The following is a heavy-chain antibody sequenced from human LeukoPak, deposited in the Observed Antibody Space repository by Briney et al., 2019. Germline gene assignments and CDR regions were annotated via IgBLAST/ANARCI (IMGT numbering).Heavy chain of an antibody. D-gene: IGHD4-17*01. Sequence: GGSLRLSCAASGFTFSSYEMNWVRQAPGKGLEWVSYISSSGSTIYYADSVKGRFTISRDNSKNTLYLQMNSLRAEDTAVYYCAKRLRSAFDIWGQGTMVTVSS. CDR2: ISSSGSTI. J-gene: IGHJ3*02. CDR1: GFTFSSYE. CDR3: AKRLRSAFDI. V-gene: IGHV3-48*03.